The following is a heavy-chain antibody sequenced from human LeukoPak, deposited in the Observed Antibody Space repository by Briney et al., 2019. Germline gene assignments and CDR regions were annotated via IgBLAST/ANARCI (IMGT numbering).Heavy chain of an antibody. D-gene: IGHD3-22*01. CDR1: GGSISSGSYY. CDR3: ARDYDSSGHYSL. Sequence: SETLSLTCTVSGGSISSGSYYWSWIRQPAGKGLEWIGRIYTSGSTNYNPSLKSRVTISVDTSKNQFSLKLSSVTAADTAVYYCARDYDSSGHYSLWGQGTLVTVSS. CDR2: IYTSGST. V-gene: IGHV4-61*02. J-gene: IGHJ4*02.